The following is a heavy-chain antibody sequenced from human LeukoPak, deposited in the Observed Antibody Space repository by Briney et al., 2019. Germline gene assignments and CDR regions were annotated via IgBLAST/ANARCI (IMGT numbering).Heavy chain of an antibody. CDR2: IYTSGST. CDR1: GGSISSYY. Sequence: SETLSLTCTVSGGSISSYYWSWIRQPPGKGLEWIGYIYTSGSTNYNPSLKSRVTISVDTSKNQFSLKLSSVTAADTAVYYCARGRRYCSSTSCPNWFDPWGQGTLVTDSS. D-gene: IGHD2-2*01. J-gene: IGHJ5*02. CDR3: ARGRRYCSSTSCPNWFDP. V-gene: IGHV4-4*09.